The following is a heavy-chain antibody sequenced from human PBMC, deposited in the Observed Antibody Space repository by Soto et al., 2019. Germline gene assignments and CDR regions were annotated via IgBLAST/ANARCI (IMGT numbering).Heavy chain of an antibody. Sequence: QVQLVQSGAEVKKPGASVKVSCKASGYMFTTYYIHWVRQAPGHGLEWRGIISPQGGSTTYGQKFHCRVSMTRDTSTSTVYMELSSLRFDDTAVYYCARDSTSMGNFDYWGQVTLVTVSS. CDR1: GYMFTTYY. V-gene: IGHV1-46*01. CDR3: ARDSTSMGNFDY. D-gene: IGHD1-1*01. J-gene: IGHJ4*02. CDR2: ISPQGGST.